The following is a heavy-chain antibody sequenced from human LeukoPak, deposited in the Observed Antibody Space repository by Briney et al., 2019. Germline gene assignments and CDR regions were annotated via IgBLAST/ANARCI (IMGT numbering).Heavy chain of an antibody. V-gene: IGHV1-69*13. J-gene: IGHJ4*02. CDR2: IIPIFGTA. CDR3: ARDGGGSYYVFDY. CDR1: GGTFSSYA. Sequence: ASVKVSCKASGGTFSSYAISWVRQAPGQGLEWMGGIIPIFGTANYAQKFQGRVTITADESTSTAYMKLSSLRSEDTAVYYCARDGGGSYYVFDYWGQGTLVTVSS. D-gene: IGHD1-26*01.